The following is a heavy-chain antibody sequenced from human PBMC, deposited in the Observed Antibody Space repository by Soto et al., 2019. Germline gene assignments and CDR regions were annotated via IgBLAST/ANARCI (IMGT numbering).Heavy chain of an antibody. CDR2: ISFDGSSK. CDR3: EWEGL. J-gene: IGHJ4*02. Sequence: SLRLSCAVTGFTFSGYDMHWVRQAPGKGLEWVSVISFDGSSKHYADSVKGRFTISRDNSKNTLYLQMSSLRTEDTAVYYCEWEGLWGQGTLVTVSS. CDR1: GFTFSGYD. V-gene: IGHV3-30*03.